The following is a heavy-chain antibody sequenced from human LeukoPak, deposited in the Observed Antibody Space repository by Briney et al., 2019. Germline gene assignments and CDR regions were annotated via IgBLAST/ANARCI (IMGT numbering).Heavy chain of an antibody. J-gene: IGHJ4*02. CDR2: IRSKAYGGTT. Sequence: GGSLRLSCTASGFTFGDYAMSWVRQAPGKGLEWVGVIRSKAYGGTTEYAASVKGRFTISRDDSKSIAYLQMNSLRTEDTAVYYCTRVVNYYDSSGYYCDYLFDYWGQGTLVTVSS. V-gene: IGHV3-49*04. CDR1: GFTFGDYA. D-gene: IGHD3-22*01. CDR3: TRVVNYYDSSGYYCDYLFDY.